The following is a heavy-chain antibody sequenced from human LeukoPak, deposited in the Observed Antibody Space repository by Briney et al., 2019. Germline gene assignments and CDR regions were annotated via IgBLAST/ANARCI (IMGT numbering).Heavy chain of an antibody. CDR2: INHSGST. D-gene: IGHD4-17*01. CDR3: ARILNGMTTATDQGFDY. CDR1: GGSFSGYY. V-gene: IGHV4-34*01. J-gene: IGHJ4*02. Sequence: SETLSLTCAVYGGSFSGYYWSWIRQPPGKGLEWIGEINHSGSTNHNPSLKSRVTISVDTSKNQFSLKLSSVTAADTAVYYCARILNGMTTATDQGFDYWGQGTLVTVSS.